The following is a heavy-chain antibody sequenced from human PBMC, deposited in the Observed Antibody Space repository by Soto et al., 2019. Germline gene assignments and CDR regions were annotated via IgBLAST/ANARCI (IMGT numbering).Heavy chain of an antibody. D-gene: IGHD3-10*01. CDR1: GYTFTMYE. J-gene: IGHJ3*02. CDR3: ARDVTLVRGVTNAFDI. V-gene: IGHV1-3*04. CDR2: INTGNGNT. Sequence: ASVKVSCKASGYTFTMYEIHWVRQAPGERLEWMGRINTGNGNTRYSQKFQGRVTITRDTSASTVYMELSSLRSEDTAAYYCARDVTLVRGVTNAFDIWGQGTMVTVSS.